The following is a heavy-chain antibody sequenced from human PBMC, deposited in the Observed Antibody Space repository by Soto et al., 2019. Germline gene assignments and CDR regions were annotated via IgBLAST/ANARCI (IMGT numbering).Heavy chain of an antibody. J-gene: IGHJ4*02. V-gene: IGHV5-10-1*01. D-gene: IGHD5-12*01. Sequence: PGESLKISCQGSGYTFTGHWISWVRQMPGKGLEWMGRIDPSDSYTDYSPTVQGHVTMSADKSINTAYLQWSSLQASDTAVYYCTRHTGYDSRLDYWGQGTLVTVSS. CDR3: TRHTGYDSRLDY. CDR2: IDPSDSYT. CDR1: GYTFTGHW.